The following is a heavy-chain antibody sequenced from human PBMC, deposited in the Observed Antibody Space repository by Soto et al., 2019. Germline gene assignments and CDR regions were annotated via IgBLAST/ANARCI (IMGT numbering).Heavy chain of an antibody. J-gene: IGHJ5*02. Sequence: QVQLVQSGAEVKKPGSSVKISCRASGGTFSAYTLSWVRQAPGQGLEWLGGISPIFGTTEYAQKFQGRVTFTADESAGTAYLELRSLRSDDTAVYYCATNWGGGLHSEGYNWLDPWGQGTRVTVSS. D-gene: IGHD7-27*01. CDR3: ATNWGGGLHSEGYNWLDP. CDR2: ISPIFGTT. CDR1: GGTFSAYT. V-gene: IGHV1-69*01.